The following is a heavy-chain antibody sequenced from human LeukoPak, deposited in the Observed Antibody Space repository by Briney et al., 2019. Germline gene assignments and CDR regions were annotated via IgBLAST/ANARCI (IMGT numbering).Heavy chain of an antibody. V-gene: IGHV3-30-3*01. CDR1: GFTFSSYA. CDR3: ARIPGVAVVAAPFDY. Sequence: AGGSLRLSCAASGFTFSSYAMHWVRQAPGKGLEWVAVISYDGSNKYYADSVKGRFTISRDNSKNTLYLQMNSLRAEDTAVYYCARIPGVAVVAAPFDYWGQGTLVTVSS. D-gene: IGHD2-15*01. CDR2: ISYDGSNK. J-gene: IGHJ4*02.